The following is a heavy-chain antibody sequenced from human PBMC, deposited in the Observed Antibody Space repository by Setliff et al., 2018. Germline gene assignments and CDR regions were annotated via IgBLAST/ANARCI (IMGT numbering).Heavy chain of an antibody. D-gene: IGHD6-19*01. CDR2: IFHSGST. CDR3: VRTDYSDGRYSMDV. J-gene: IGHJ6*03. CDR1: GSSITSSNW. V-gene: IGHV4-4*02. Sequence: KASETLSLTCGVSGSSITSSNWWSWVRQAPGKGLEWVGQIFHSGSTHFNPSLKSRVTISVDKSTNQFSLKLNSVTAADTAVYYCVRTDYSDGRYSMDVWGKGTTVTVSS.